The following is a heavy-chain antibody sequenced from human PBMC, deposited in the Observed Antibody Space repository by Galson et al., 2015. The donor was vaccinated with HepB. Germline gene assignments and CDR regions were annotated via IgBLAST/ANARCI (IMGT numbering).Heavy chain of an antibody. CDR3: ARDPGHSYGLYYYALDV. D-gene: IGHD5-18*01. J-gene: IGHJ6*02. CDR2: TWYDGNNK. V-gene: IGHV3-33*01. Sequence: ALTWYDGNNKFYADSVKGRFTISRDNSKNTSFLQMNTLRAEDTGIYYCARDPGHSYGLYYYALDVWGQGTTVTVSS.